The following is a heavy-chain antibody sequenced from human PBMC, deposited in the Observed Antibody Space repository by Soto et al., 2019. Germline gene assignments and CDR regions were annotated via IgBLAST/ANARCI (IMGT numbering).Heavy chain of an antibody. CDR3: ARESDH. V-gene: IGHV3-23*01. CDR2: ISGSGGGT. Sequence: PGGSLRLSCAASGFTFSNYAMTWVRQAPGKGLEWVSTISGSGGGTYYADSMKGRFTISRDNSKNTLYLQMYSLRVEDTAVYYCARESDHWGQGTLVTVSS. J-gene: IGHJ4*02. CDR1: GFTFSNYA.